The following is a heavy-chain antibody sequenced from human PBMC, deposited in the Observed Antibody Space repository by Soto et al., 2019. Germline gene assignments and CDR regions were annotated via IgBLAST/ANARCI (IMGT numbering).Heavy chain of an antibody. J-gene: IGHJ6*02. CDR2: IIPIFGTA. CDR1: GGTFSSYA. CDR3: ARVDGGDCYSGCYYGMDV. D-gene: IGHD2-21*02. Sequence: SVKVSCKASGGTFSSYASSWVRQAPGQGLEWMGGIIPIFGTANYAQKFQGRVTITADESTSTAYMELSSLRSEDTAVYYCARVDGGDCYSGCYYGMDVWGQGTTVTVSS. V-gene: IGHV1-69*13.